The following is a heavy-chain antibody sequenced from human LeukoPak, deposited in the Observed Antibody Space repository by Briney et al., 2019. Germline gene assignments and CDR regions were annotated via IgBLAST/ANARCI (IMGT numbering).Heavy chain of an antibody. D-gene: IGHD4-17*01. Sequence: GGSLRLSCAASGFTFSSYAMSWVRQAPGKGLEWVSAISGSGGSTYYADSVKGRFTISRDDSKNTLYLQMNSLRAEDTAVYYCAKDHGDHAKNWYFDLWGRGTLVTVSS. V-gene: IGHV3-23*01. J-gene: IGHJ2*01. CDR2: ISGSGGST. CDR1: GFTFSSYA. CDR3: AKDHGDHAKNWYFDL.